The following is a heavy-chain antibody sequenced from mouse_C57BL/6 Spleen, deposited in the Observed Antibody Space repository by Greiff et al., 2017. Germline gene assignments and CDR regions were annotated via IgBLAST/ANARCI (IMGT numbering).Heavy chain of an antibody. Sequence: QVQLQQPGAELVKPGASVKLSCTASGYTFTSYWMHWVKQRPGQGLEWIGMIHPNSGSTNYNEKFKSKATLTVDKSSSTAYMQLSSLTSEDSAVYYCARSWYWYFDVWGTGTTVTVSS. CDR1: GYTFTSYW. V-gene: IGHV1-64*01. CDR3: ARSWYWYFDV. CDR2: IHPNSGST. J-gene: IGHJ1*03.